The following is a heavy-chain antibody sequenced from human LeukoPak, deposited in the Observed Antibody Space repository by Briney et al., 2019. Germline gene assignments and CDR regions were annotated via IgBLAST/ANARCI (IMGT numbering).Heavy chain of an antibody. CDR2: ISNSGSYT. CDR3: ARSRGAGPGAYFDY. J-gene: IGHJ4*02. D-gene: IGHD6-19*01. V-gene: IGHV3-11*03. Sequence: GGSLRLPCAASGFTFSDEYMSWIRQAPGKGLEWVSYISNSGSYTNYADSVKGRFTISRDNAKNSLYLQMNSLRAEDTAVYYCARSRGAGPGAYFDYWGQGTLITVSS. CDR1: GFTFSDEY.